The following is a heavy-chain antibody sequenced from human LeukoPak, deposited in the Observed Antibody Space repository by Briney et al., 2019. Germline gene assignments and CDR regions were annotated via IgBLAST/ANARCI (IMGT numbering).Heavy chain of an antibody. CDR3: ARGCYYERSGYCPFDY. J-gene: IGHJ4*02. Sequence: PGGSLRLSCAASGFIVSNNYMNWVRQAPGKGLEWVSIIYSGSGTYYADSVKGRFTISRDNSKNTLYLQMNSLRADDTAVYYCARGCYYERSGYCPFDYWGPGTLVTVSS. D-gene: IGHD3-22*01. CDR1: GFIVSNNY. CDR2: IYSGSGT. V-gene: IGHV3-53*01.